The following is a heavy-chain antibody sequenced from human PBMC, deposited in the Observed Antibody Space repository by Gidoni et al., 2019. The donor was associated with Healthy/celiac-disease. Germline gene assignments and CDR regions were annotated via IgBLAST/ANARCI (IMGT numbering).Heavy chain of an antibody. CDR2: INHSGST. CDR1: GGSFSGYY. J-gene: IGHJ4*02. D-gene: IGHD6-19*01. Sequence: QVQLQQWGAGLLKPSETLSLTCAVYGGSFSGYYWSWIRQPPGKGLEWIGEINHSGSTNYNPSLKSRVTISVDTSKNQFSLKLSSVTAADTAVYYCARGRSIAVAGVIDYWGQGTLVTVSS. V-gene: IGHV4-34*01. CDR3: ARGRSIAVAGVIDY.